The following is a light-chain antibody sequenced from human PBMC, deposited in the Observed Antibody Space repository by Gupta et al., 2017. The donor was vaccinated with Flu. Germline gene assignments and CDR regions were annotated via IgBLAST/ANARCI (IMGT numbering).Light chain of an antibody. CDR2: LGS. J-gene: IGKJ1*01. CDR1: QSLLHNNGNNY. Sequence: DIVMTQSPLSLPVTPGGPASISCRSSQSLLHNNGNNYLDWYLQKPGQSPQLLIYLGSNRASGVPDRFSGSGSGTDFTLKISRVEAEDVGVYYCMQALQTPRTFGQGTKVEIK. V-gene: IGKV2-28*01. CDR3: MQALQTPRT.